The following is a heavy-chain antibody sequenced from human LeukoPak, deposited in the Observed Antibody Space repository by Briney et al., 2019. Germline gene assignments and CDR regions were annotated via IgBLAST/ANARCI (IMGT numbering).Heavy chain of an antibody. Sequence: GGSLRLSYAASGFTFSSYEMNWVRQAPGKGLEWVSYISGSGCTIYYADSVKGRFTISRDNAKNSLYLQMNSLRAEDTAVYYCAELGITMIGGVWGKGTTVTISS. D-gene: IGHD3-10*02. CDR3: AELGITMIGGV. CDR2: ISGSGCTI. CDR1: GFTFSSYE. V-gene: IGHV3-48*03. J-gene: IGHJ6*04.